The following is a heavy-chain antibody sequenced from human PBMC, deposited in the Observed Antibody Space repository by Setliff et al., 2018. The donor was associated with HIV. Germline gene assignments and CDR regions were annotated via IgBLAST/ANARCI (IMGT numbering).Heavy chain of an antibody. CDR3: ASQGLVS. CDR1: GGSMRVSNYY. V-gene: IGHV4-61*05. CDR2: MYTGGNT. Sequence: PSETLSLTCTVSGGSMRVSNYYWGWIRQPPGKGLEWIGYMYTGGNTHFNPSLQFKSRVTASVDTPKNQVSLKVSSVTAADTAVYYCASQGLVSWGQGTLVTVSS. J-gene: IGHJ5*02.